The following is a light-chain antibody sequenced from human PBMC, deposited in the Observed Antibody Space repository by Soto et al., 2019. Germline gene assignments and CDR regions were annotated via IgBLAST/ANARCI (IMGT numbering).Light chain of an antibody. CDR1: QSTTGW. CDR2: GTS. CDR3: QQYSPYSYS. Sequence: DIQMTQSPSTLSASIGDRVTITCRASQSTTGWLAWYQQKPGKAPKRLIYGTSSLETGVPSRFSGSGSGTEFTLTITYLQADDFATYYCQQYSPYSYSFGQGTKLEIK. V-gene: IGKV1-5*03. J-gene: IGKJ2*03.